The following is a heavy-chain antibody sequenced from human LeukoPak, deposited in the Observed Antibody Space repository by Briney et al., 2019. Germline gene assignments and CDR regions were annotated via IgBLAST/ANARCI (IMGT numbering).Heavy chain of an antibody. V-gene: IGHV3-30*18. Sequence: GGSLRLSCAASGFTFSSYGMHWVRQAQGKGLEWVAVISYDGSNTYYADSVKGRLTISRDNSKNTLYLQMNSLRAEDTAVYYCAKDQGITMTSYFDYWGQGTLVTVSS. CDR3: AKDQGITMTSYFDY. CDR2: ISYDGSNT. J-gene: IGHJ4*02. CDR1: GFTFSSYG. D-gene: IGHD3-22*01.